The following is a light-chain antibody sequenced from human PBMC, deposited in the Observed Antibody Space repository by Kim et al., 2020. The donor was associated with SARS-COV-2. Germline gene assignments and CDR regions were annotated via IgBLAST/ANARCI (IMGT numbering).Light chain of an antibody. CDR1: SSDVGGYNY. V-gene: IGLV2-8*01. Sequence: SLTIACPGTSSDVGGYNYVSWYQQHPAKAPKLRIYEVSTRPSGVPDRFSGSKSGNTASLTVSGLQAEDEADYYCSSYAGSNNLVFGGGTQLTVL. CDR2: EVS. J-gene: IGLJ2*01. CDR3: SSYAGSNNLV.